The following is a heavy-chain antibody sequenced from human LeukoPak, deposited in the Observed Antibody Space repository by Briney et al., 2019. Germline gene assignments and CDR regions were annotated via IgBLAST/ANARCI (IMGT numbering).Heavy chain of an antibody. Sequence: PGGYLRLSCEASGFTFSSYSMNWVRQAPGKGREWVSYISSSSSTIYYAASVKGRFTISRDNAKNSLYLQMNSLRAEDTAVYYCAKDRPNFHENSGHYYRRDGDSWGQGTLVTVSS. CDR2: ISSSSSTI. CDR1: GFTFSSYS. CDR3: AKDRPNFHENSGHYYRRDGDS. J-gene: IGHJ5*01. V-gene: IGHV3-48*01. D-gene: IGHD3-22*01.